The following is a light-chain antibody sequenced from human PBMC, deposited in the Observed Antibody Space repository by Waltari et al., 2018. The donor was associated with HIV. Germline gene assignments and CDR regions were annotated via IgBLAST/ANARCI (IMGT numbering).Light chain of an antibody. CDR2: DAS. CDR3: QQYAGSPRT. J-gene: IGKJ2*01. Sequence: EIVLTQSPGTLSLSPGAGATLSCRTSQSVSSSQLAWYQQRPGQAPRLLIYDASSRPTGIPDRFTGSGSGTDFTLTISRLESEDFAVYYCQQYAGSPRTFGQGTKVEMK. CDR1: QSVSSSQ. V-gene: IGKV3-20*01.